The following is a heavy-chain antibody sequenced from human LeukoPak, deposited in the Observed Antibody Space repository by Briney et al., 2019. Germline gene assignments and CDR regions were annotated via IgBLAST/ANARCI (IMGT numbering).Heavy chain of an antibody. Sequence: GASVKVSCKASGYTFTGYYMHWARLAPGQGLEWMGWINPNSGGTNYAQKFQGRVTMTRDTSISTAYMELSRLRSDDTAVYYCARGEILYGGYYFDYLGQGTLVTVSS. CDR1: GYTFTGYY. CDR2: INPNSGGT. D-gene: IGHD4-17*01. V-gene: IGHV1-2*02. J-gene: IGHJ4*02. CDR3: ARGEILYGGYYFDY.